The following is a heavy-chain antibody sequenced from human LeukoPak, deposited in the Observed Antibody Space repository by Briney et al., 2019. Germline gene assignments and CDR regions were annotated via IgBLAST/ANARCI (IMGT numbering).Heavy chain of an antibody. CDR1: GSIFTSYW. CDR2: ISPGDSDT. CDR3: AIGEGIAVAGPFDY. Sequence: GASLQISCQGSGSIFTSYWIGWVRQLPGKGLEWRGIISPGDSDTRYSPSFQGQVTISADKSISTAYLQWSSLKASDTAMYYCAIGEGIAVAGPFDYWGQGTLVTVSS. V-gene: IGHV5-51*01. J-gene: IGHJ4*02. D-gene: IGHD6-19*01.